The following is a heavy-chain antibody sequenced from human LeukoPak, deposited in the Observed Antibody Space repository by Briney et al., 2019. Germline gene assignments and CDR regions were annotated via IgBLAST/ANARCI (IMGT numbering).Heavy chain of an antibody. CDR2: IYHSGST. J-gene: IGHJ4*02. CDR3: ASNPDILTGYYN. Sequence: SETLSLTCTVSGGSISSYYWSWIRQPPGKGLEWIGEIYHSGSTNYNPSLKSRVTISVDKSKNQFSLKLSSVTAADTAVYYCASNPDILTGYYNWGRGTLVTVSS. V-gene: IGHV4-59*12. CDR1: GGSISSYY. D-gene: IGHD3-9*01.